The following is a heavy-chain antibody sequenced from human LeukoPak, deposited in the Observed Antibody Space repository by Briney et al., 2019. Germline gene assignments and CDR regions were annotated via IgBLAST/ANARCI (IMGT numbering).Heavy chain of an antibody. D-gene: IGHD1-1*01. Sequence: GASVKVSCKASGGTFSSYAISWVRQAPGQGLEWMGGIIPIFGTANYAQKFQGRVTITADESTSTAYMELSSLRSEDTAVYYCARAVVDWNPSYYYYYMDVWGKGTTVTVSS. CDR1: GGTFSSYA. CDR2: IIPIFGTA. CDR3: ARAVVDWNPSYYYYYMDV. V-gene: IGHV1-69*13. J-gene: IGHJ6*03.